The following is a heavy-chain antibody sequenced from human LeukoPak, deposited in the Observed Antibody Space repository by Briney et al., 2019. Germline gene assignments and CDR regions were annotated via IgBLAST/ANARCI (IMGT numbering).Heavy chain of an antibody. Sequence: GGSLRLSCVASGFTLSGYWMHWVRQVPGSGLVWVSRINTDGSSTSYADSVKGRFTITRDNAKNSLYLQMNSLRAEDTAVYYCAMRVRFRNYFDYWGQGTLVTVSS. CDR2: INTDGSST. J-gene: IGHJ4*02. D-gene: IGHD3-3*01. CDR1: GFTLSGYW. V-gene: IGHV3-74*01. CDR3: AMRVRFRNYFDY.